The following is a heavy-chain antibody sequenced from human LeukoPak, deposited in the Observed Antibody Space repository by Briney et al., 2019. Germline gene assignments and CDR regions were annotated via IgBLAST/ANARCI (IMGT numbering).Heavy chain of an antibody. D-gene: IGHD3-10*01. V-gene: IGHV3-23*01. CDR1: GFIFSSYW. Sequence: GGSLRLSCTASGFIFSSYWMAWVRQAPGKGLEWVSAISGSGGSTYYADSVKGRFTISRDNSKNTLYLQMNSLRAEDTAVYYCANGEDGADYWGQGTLVTVSS. CDR2: ISGSGGST. CDR3: ANGEDGADY. J-gene: IGHJ4*02.